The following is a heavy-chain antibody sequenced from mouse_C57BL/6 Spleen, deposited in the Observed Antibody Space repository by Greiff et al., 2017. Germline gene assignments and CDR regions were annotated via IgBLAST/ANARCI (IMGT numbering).Heavy chain of an antibody. V-gene: IGHV1-52*01. CDR2: IDPSDSET. D-gene: IGHD4-1*01. CDR3: ARWDRRGFAY. J-gene: IGHJ3*01. CDR1: GYTFTSYW. Sequence: QVQLQQPGAELVRPGSSVKLSCKASGYTFTSYWMHWVKQRPIQGLEWIGNIDPSDSETHYNQQFKDKATLTVDNSSSTAYMQLSSLTSEDSAVYYCARWDRRGFAYWGQGTLVTVSA.